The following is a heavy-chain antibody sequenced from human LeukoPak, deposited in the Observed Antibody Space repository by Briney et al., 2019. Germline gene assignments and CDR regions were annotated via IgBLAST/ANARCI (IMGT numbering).Heavy chain of an antibody. D-gene: IGHD3-22*01. Sequence: GGSLRLSCAASGFTFNVYSMSWVRQAPGKGLEWVSYITRNSNDIYYADSVKGRFTISRDNAKNSLYLQMNNLRAEDTAVYYCAKTLLDSSGYYYAGSDYWGQGILVTVST. CDR1: GFTFNVYS. J-gene: IGHJ4*02. V-gene: IGHV3-48*01. CDR2: ITRNSNDI. CDR3: AKTLLDSSGYYYAGSDY.